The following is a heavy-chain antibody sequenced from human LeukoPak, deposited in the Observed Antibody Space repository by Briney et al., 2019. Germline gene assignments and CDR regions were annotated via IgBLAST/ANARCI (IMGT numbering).Heavy chain of an antibody. D-gene: IGHD3-22*01. CDR2: INWNGGST. J-gene: IGHJ4*02. CDR3: ARGGAFDYYDSSGYNY. CDR1: GFTFDDYG. Sequence: PGGSLRLSCAASGFTFDDYGMSWVRQAPGKGLEWVSGINWNGGSTGYADSVKGRFTISRDNAKNSLYLQMNSLRAEDTALYYCARGGAFDYYDSSGYNYWGQGTLVTVSS. V-gene: IGHV3-20*04.